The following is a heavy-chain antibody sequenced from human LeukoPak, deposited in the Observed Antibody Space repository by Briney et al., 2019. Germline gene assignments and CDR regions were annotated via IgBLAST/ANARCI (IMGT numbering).Heavy chain of an antibody. D-gene: IGHD2-2*01. J-gene: IGHJ4*02. CDR3: AREEMTVVPAAIQY. V-gene: IGHV1-18*01. Sequence: ASVKVSCKASGYTFTSYGISWVRQAPGQGLEWMGWISAYNGNTNYAQKFQGRVTMTRDTSTSTVYMELSSLRSEDTAVYYCAREEMTVVPAAIQYWGQGTLVTVSS. CDR1: GYTFTSYG. CDR2: ISAYNGNT.